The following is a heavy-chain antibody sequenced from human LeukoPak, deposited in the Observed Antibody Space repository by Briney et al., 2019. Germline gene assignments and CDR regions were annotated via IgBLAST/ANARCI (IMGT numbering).Heavy chain of an antibody. D-gene: IGHD3-3*01. V-gene: IGHV1-2*02. CDR1: GYTFTGYY. Sequence: ASVKVSCKASGYTFTGYYMHWVRQAPGQGLEWMGWINPNSGGTNYAQKFQGRVTMTRDTSISTAYMELSSLRSEDTAVYYCARVGSIFGVPRGFDIWGQGTMVTVSS. CDR3: ARVGSIFGVPRGFDI. J-gene: IGHJ3*02. CDR2: INPNSGGT.